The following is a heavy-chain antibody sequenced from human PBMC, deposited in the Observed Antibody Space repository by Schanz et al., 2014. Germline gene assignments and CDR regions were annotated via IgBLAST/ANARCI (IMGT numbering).Heavy chain of an antibody. V-gene: IGHV1-2*06. Sequence: QVQLVQSGAEVKKPGASVKVSCKASGYTFTGYYLHWVRQAPGHGLEWMGRIYPNNGGTDYAQKFQGRVTMTRDTSISTAYMELSSLRSEDTAVYYCARGLVRHFDNGGQGTLVTVSS. CDR3: ARGLVRHFDN. CDR1: GYTFTGYY. D-gene: IGHD6-19*01. J-gene: IGHJ4*02. CDR2: IYPNNGGT.